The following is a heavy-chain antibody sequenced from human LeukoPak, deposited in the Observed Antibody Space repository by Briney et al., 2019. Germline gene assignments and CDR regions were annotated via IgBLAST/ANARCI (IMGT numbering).Heavy chain of an antibody. D-gene: IGHD3-22*01. CDR1: GFTFSNFA. V-gene: IGHV3-21*01. CDR3: ARIGAGPARDY. J-gene: IGHJ4*02. Sequence: GSLRLSCAASGFTFSNFAMTWVRPAPGKGLEWVSSIFGSSSTYDPDSLKGRFTISRDNAKHSLYRQMNSLRAEDRAVYYCARIGAGPARDYWGQGTLGTVSS. CDR2: IFGSSST.